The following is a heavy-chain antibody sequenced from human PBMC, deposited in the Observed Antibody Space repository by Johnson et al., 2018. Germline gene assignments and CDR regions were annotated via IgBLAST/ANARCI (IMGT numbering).Heavy chain of an antibody. CDR3: AKDGRLLRYFDWALIFQH. CDR2: VSYAGSTK. Sequence: QVQRVESGGGVVQPGRSXRLSCAASGLAFSSYGMHWVRQAPGKGREWVAVVSYAGSTKYYGDSEKGRFNISRDNSKNKLSLQMHSLRAEDTAVCYCAKDGRLLRYFDWALIFQHWGQGTLVTVSS. CDR1: GLAFSSYG. V-gene: IGHV3-30*18. J-gene: IGHJ1*01. D-gene: IGHD3-9*01.